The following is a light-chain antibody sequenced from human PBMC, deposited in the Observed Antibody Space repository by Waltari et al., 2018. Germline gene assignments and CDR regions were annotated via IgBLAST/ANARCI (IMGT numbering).Light chain of an antibody. Sequence: QSVLTQPPSVSGATGQRVTISCTGSSSNIVAGYDGHWYQQLPGTAPKLLIYGNSNRPSGVPDRFSGSKSGTSASLAITGLQAEDEADYYCQSYDSSHVVFGGETKLTVL. J-gene: IGLJ2*01. CDR3: QSYDSSHVV. CDR2: GNS. CDR1: SSNIVAGYD. V-gene: IGLV1-40*01.